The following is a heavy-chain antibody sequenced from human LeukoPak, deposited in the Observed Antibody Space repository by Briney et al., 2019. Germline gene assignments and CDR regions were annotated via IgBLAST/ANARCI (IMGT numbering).Heavy chain of an antibody. CDR3: AREPFGPNENYFDY. CDR1: GGSINIYY. D-gene: IGHD3-10*01. J-gene: IGHJ4*02. CDR2: IYSSGNT. Sequence: SETLSLTCTVSGGSINIYYWSWIRQPAGKGLEWIGRIYSSGNTNYNPSLKSRVTMSIDTSKNQFSLKLSSVTAADTAVYYCAREPFGPNENYFDYWGQGTLVTVSS. V-gene: IGHV4-4*07.